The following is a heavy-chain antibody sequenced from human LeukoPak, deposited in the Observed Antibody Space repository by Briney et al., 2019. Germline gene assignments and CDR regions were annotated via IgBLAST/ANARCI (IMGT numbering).Heavy chain of an antibody. CDR2: INHSGST. CDR3: ASSFIWFGDLAPLRY. D-gene: IGHD3-10*01. CDR1: GGSFSGYY. V-gene: IGHV4-34*01. J-gene: IGHJ4*02. Sequence: SETLSLTCAVYGGSFSGYYWSWIRQPPGKGLEWIREINHSGSTNYNPSLKSRVTISVDTSKNQFSLKLSSVTAADTAVYYCASSFIWFGDLAPLRYWGQGTLVTVSS.